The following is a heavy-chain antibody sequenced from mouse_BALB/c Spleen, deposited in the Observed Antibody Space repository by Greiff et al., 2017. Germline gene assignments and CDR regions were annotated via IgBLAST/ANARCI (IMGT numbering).Heavy chain of an antibody. CDR1: GFTFSSYA. CDR3: ARVATVVATEAMDY. CDR2: ISSGGST. D-gene: IGHD1-1*01. V-gene: IGHV5-6-5*01. Sequence: EVMLVESGGGLVKPGGSLKLSCAASGFTFSSYAMSWVRQTPEKRLEWVASISSGGSTYYPDSVKGRFTISRDNARNILYLQMSSLRSEDTAMYYCARVATVVATEAMDYWGQGTSVTVSS. J-gene: IGHJ4*01.